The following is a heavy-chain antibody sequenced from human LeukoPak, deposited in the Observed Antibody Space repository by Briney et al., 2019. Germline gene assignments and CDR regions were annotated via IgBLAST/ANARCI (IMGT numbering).Heavy chain of an antibody. V-gene: IGHV3-7*01. Sequence: GGSLRLSCAASGFTFRNYWMTWVRQAPGKELEWVAHINQDGSKEYYMDSVKARFTISRDNAKNSLSLQMNSLRAEDTAVYYCVRDGGVSGYDLLDYWGQGTLVTVSS. CDR3: VRDGGVSGYDLLDY. CDR2: INQDGSKE. CDR1: GFTFRNYW. J-gene: IGHJ4*02. D-gene: IGHD5-12*01.